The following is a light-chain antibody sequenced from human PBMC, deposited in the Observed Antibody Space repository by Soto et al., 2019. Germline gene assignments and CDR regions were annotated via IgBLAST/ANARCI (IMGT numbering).Light chain of an antibody. Sequence: DIQMTQSPSSLSASVGDRVTITCRASQSISTYLNWYQQKPGKAPKLIILVASTLPSGVPSRFSGSGSGTDFNLPISSLQPEDFATYYCQQSYNHPQTFGLGTKVEIK. CDR1: QSISTY. V-gene: IGKV1-39*01. CDR2: VAS. J-gene: IGKJ1*01. CDR3: QQSYNHPQT.